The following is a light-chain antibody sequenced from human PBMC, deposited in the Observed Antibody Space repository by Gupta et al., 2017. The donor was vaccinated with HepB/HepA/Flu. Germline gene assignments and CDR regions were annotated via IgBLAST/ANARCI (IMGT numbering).Light chain of an antibody. J-gene: IGLJ2*01. CDR2: DVT. V-gene: IGLV2-14*03. CDR1: SSDVGGYNY. Sequence: QSALTQPASVSGSPGPSITISCAGTSSDVGGYNYVSWYQHHPGKAPKLMIYDVTHRPSGVSNRFSGSKSGNAASVTISGLQAEGEADYYCSSYLGSTTHVVFGGGTKLTVL. CDR3: SSYLGSTTHVV.